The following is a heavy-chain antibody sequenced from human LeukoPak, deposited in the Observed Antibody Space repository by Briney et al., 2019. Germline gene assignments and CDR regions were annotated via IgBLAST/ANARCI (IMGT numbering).Heavy chain of an antibody. Sequence: GGSLRLSCAASGFSFSSHAMSWVRQAPGKGLEWVSAISGSGDNTFYAGSVRGRFTISRDNSKNTLYLQMDSLRAEDTAIYYCVSGWYYFDYWGQGTLVTVSS. V-gene: IGHV3-23*01. J-gene: IGHJ4*02. D-gene: IGHD6-19*01. CDR2: ISGSGDNT. CDR1: GFSFSSHA. CDR3: VSGWYYFDY.